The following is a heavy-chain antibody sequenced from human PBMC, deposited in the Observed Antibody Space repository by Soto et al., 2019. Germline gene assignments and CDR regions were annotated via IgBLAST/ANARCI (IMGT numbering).Heavy chain of an antibody. D-gene: IGHD6-13*01. CDR3: ARHPERIAQIGWFDP. J-gene: IGHJ5*02. CDR2: INAGNGNT. CDR1: GYTFTSYA. Sequence: ASVKVSCKASGYTFTSYAMHRVCQAPGQRLEWMGWINAGNGNTKYSQKFQGRFTISRDNAKNSLYLQMNSLRAEDTAVYYCARHPERIAQIGWFDPWGQGTLVTVSS. V-gene: IGHV1-3*01.